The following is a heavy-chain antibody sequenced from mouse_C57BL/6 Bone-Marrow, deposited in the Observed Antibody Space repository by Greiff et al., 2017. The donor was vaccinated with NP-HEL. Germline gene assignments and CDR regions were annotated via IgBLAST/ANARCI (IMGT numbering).Heavy chain of an antibody. CDR2: IDPSDSYT. CDR3: ARLERGGRNY. CDR1: GYTFTSYW. Sequence: VQLQQPGAELVRPGTSVKLSCKASGYTFTSYWMHWVKQRPGQGLEWIGVIDPSDSYTNYNQKFKGKATLTVDTSSSTAYMQLSSLTSEDSAVYYCARLERGGRNYWGQGTSVTVSS. V-gene: IGHV1-59*01. J-gene: IGHJ4*01. D-gene: IGHD6-1*01.